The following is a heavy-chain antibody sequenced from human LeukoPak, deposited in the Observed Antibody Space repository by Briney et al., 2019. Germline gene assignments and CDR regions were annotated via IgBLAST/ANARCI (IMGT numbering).Heavy chain of an antibody. CDR2: IYHSGGT. Sequence: PSETLSLTCAVSGGSISSGNWWTWGRQPPGKGLEGCVNIYHSGGTKYNRSLKNRVTISVDKSKNEFSLSLRSVTAADTAFYHCARGNGSSYFFDYWGQGTLVTVSS. D-gene: IGHD6-6*01. J-gene: IGHJ4*02. CDR3: ARGNGSSYFFDY. CDR1: GGSISSGNW. V-gene: IGHV4-4*02.